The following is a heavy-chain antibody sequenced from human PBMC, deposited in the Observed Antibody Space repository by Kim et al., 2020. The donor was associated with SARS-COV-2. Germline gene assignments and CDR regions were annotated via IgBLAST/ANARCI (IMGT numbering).Heavy chain of an antibody. J-gene: IGHJ6*03. CDR3: ARESTPAASYYYYYYMDV. CDR1: GFTFSSYA. CDR2: ISSNGGST. Sequence: GGSLRLSCAASGFTFSSYAMHWVRQAPGKGLEYVSAISSNGGSTSYANSVKGRFTISRDNSKNTLYLQMGSLRAEDMAVYYCARESTPAASYYYYYYMDVWGKGTTVTVSS. V-gene: IGHV3-64*01. D-gene: IGHD2-2*01.